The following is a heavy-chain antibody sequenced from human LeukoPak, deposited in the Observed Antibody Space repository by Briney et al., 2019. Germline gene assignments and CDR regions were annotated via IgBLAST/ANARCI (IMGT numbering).Heavy chain of an antibody. V-gene: IGHV4-38-2*02. Sequence: PSETLSLTCTVSGYSISSGYYWGWIRQPPGKGLEWIGSIYHSGSTYYNPSLKSRVTISVDTSKNQFSLKLSSVTAADTAVYYCARGGYSYGSAFDYWGQGTLVTVSS. CDR2: IYHSGST. D-gene: IGHD5-18*01. CDR3: ARGGYSYGSAFDY. J-gene: IGHJ4*02. CDR1: GYSISSGYY.